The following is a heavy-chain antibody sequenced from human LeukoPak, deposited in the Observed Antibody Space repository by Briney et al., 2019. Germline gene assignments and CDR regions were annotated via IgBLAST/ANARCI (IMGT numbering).Heavy chain of an antibody. CDR1: GVSIRSSSYS. J-gene: IGHJ6*03. Sequence: SETLSLTCTVSGVSIRSSSYSWGWIRQPPGKGLEWIGSVYYSGSTYYNPSLKSRVTISVDTSKNQFSLNRISVTAADTAYYMDVWGKRTTVSGSS. V-gene: IGHV4-39*07. CDR3: V. CDR2: VYYSGST.